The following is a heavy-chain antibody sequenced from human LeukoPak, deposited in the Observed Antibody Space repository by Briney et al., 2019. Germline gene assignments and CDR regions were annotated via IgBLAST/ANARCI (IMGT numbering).Heavy chain of an antibody. Sequence: GGSLRLSCAASGFSFDDYAMHWVRQGPEEGLEWVSGISWNSGTIAYADSVKGRFTISRDNAKNSLYLQMNSLRAEDTALYYCARGRDGDYYFDYWGQGTLVTVSS. CDR3: ARGRDGDYYFDY. D-gene: IGHD4-17*01. CDR1: GFSFDDYA. CDR2: ISWNSGTI. J-gene: IGHJ4*02. V-gene: IGHV3-9*01.